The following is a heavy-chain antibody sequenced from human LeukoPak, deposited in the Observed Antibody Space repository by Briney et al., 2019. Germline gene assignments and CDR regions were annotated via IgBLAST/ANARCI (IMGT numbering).Heavy chain of an antibody. Sequence: GGYLSLTCAASGFTFSSYWMSWLRQAPGQELVWVANIKQGGREKYYVDSVKGRFTISRDNAKNSLYLQMNSLRAEDTAVYYCARDLGPVDYWGQGTLVTVSS. CDR2: IKQGGREK. V-gene: IGHV3-7*03. CDR1: GFTFSSYW. J-gene: IGHJ4*02. CDR3: ARDLGPVDY.